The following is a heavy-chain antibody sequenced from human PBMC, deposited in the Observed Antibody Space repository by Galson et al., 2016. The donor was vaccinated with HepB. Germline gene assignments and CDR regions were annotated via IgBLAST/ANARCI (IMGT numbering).Heavy chain of an antibody. V-gene: IGHV4-31*03. CDR3: ARVGLGQLANFDY. D-gene: IGHD6-6*01. Sequence: TLSLTCIVSGGSISSGGYYWSWIRQHPGKGLEWIGYIYYSGSTYYNPSLKSRVTISVDTYKNQFSLKLSSVTAADTAVYYCARVGLGQLANFDYWGQGTLVTVSS. J-gene: IGHJ4*02. CDR1: GGSISSGGYY. CDR2: IYYSGST.